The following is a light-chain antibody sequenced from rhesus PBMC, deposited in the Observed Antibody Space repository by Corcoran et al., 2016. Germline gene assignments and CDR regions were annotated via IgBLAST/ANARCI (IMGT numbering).Light chain of an antibody. J-gene: IGKJ2*01. CDR1: QSISSW. CDR3: QQYNSSPYS. Sequence: DIQMTQSPSSLSASVGDTVTITCRASQSISSWLAWYQQKPGKAPKFLIYRASSLRIGVSSRFSGSGSGTDFTLTISSLQSEDFATYYCQQYNSSPYSFGQGTKVEIK. CDR2: RAS. V-gene: IGKV1-22*01.